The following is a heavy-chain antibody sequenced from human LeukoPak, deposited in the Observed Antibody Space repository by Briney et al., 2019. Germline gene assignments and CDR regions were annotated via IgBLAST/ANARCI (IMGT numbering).Heavy chain of an antibody. Sequence: GGSLRLSCAASGFTFDDYGMSWVRQAPGKGLGWVSGINWNGGSTGYADSVKGRFTISRDDAKNSLYLQMNSLRAEDTAFYYCARRRVDRYFDYWGQGTLVTVSS. CDR2: INWNGGST. CDR3: ARRRVDRYFDY. J-gene: IGHJ4*02. V-gene: IGHV3-20*04. CDR1: GFTFDDYG. D-gene: IGHD2-15*01.